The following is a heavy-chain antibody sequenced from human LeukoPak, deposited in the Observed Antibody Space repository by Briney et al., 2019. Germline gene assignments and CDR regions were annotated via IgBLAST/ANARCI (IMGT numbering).Heavy chain of an antibody. CDR1: GGSISSSS. J-gene: IGHJ6*03. D-gene: IGHD2-15*01. Sequence: SETLSLTCTVSGGSISSSSWSWMRQSPGKGLESIGYISNNGKAKYKSPFEGRVTMSVDTSKSQFSLNLSSVTAADTAVYYCARRVVSAKFRNLLYYYMDVWGKGTTVIVS. CDR3: ARRVVSAKFRNLLYYYMDV. CDR2: ISNNGKA. V-gene: IGHV4-4*09.